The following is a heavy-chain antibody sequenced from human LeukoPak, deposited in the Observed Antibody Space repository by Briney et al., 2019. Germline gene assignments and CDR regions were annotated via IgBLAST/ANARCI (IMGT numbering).Heavy chain of an antibody. V-gene: IGHV5-51*01. Sequence: GESLKISCKGSGYSFTSYWIGWVRQMPGKGLEWMGITYPDNSNTRYSPSFQGQVTISADKSINAAYLHWSSLRASDTAIYYCASARRGDYYWWFDPWGQGTLVTGSS. CDR3: ASARRGDYYWWFDP. J-gene: IGHJ5*02. D-gene: IGHD2-21*01. CDR2: TYPDNSNT. CDR1: GYSFTSYW.